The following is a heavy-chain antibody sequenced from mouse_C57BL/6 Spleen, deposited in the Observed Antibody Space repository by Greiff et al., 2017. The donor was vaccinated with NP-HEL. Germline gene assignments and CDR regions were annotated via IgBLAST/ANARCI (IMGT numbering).Heavy chain of an antibody. CDR3: ASPVITTVVAGAMDY. J-gene: IGHJ4*01. CDR2: INPNYGTT. Sequence: LVEPGASVKISCKASGYSFTDYNMNWVKQSNGKSLEWIGVINPNYGTTSYNQKFKGKATLTVDQSSSTAYMQLNSLTSEDSAVYYCASPVITTVVAGAMDYWGQGTSVTVSS. CDR1: GYSFTDYN. V-gene: IGHV1-39*01. D-gene: IGHD1-1*01.